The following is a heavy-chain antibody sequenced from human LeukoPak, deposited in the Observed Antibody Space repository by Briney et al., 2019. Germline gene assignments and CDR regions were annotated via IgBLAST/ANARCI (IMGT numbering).Heavy chain of an antibody. CDR1: GYTFTSYY. CDR2: INPSGGST. CDR3: ARAGGQEMATVNWFDP. Sequence: ASVKVSCKASGYTFTSYYMHWVRQAPGQGLEWMGIINPSGGSTSYAQKFQGRVTMTRDMSTSTVYMELSSLRSEDTAVFYCARAGGQEMATVNWFDPWGQGTLVTVSS. V-gene: IGHV1-46*01. D-gene: IGHD5-24*01. J-gene: IGHJ5*02.